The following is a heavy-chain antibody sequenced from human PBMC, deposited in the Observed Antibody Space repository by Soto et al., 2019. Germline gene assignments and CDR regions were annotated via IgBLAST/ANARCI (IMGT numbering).Heavy chain of an antibody. Sequence: EVQLLESGGGLVQPGGSLRLSCAASGFTFSTYAMGWVRQAPGKGLEWVTVTDYSGSTTYYADSVKGRFTISRDNSRSTLYLQMNSLRPEDTAVYYCAKDVTRASGWYYFAYWGQGALVNDSS. CDR3: AKDVTRASGWYYFAY. D-gene: IGHD6-19*01. J-gene: IGHJ4*02. CDR1: GFTFSTYA. V-gene: IGHV3-23*01. CDR2: TDYSGSTT.